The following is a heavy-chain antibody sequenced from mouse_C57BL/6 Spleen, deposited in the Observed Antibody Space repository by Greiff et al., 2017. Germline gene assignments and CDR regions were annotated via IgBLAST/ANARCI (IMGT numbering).Heavy chain of an antibody. CDR3: ASIYYCGSSSFDY. J-gene: IGHJ2*01. V-gene: IGHV2-9-1*01. Sequence: VQLQQSGPGLVAPSQSLSITCTVSGFPLTSYAISWVRQPPGKGLEWLGVIWTGGGTHYNSALKSRLSISKDNSKSQVFLKMNSLQTDDTARYYCASIYYCGSSSFDYWGQGTTLTVSS. CDR2: IWTGGGT. D-gene: IGHD1-1*01. CDR1: GFPLTSYA.